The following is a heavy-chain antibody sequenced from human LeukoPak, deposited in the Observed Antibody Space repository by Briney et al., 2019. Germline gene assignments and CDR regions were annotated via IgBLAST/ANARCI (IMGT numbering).Heavy chain of an antibody. V-gene: IGHV3-23*01. CDR2: ISGSGGST. J-gene: IGHJ4*02. CDR1: GFTFSSYA. D-gene: IGHD3-9*01. Sequence: GGSLRLSCAASGFTFSSYAMSWVRQAPGRGLEWVSAISGSGGSTYYADSVKGRFTISRDNSKNTLYLQMNSLRAEDTAVYYCAKPAGYYDILTGYLPFDYWGQGTLVAVSS. CDR3: AKPAGYYDILTGYLPFDY.